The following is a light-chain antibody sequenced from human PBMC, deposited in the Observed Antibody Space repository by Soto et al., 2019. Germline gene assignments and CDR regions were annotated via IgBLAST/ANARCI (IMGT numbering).Light chain of an antibody. CDR1: QSVSGN. J-gene: IGKJ5*01. V-gene: IGKV3-15*01. Sequence: EIVMTQSPATLSVSPGERATLSCRASQSVSGNLAWYQQKPGQAPRLLIYGASTRATGIPARFSGSGSGTEVTITISSLQSEDFAVYYWQQYNNWPPITFGQGTRLEIK. CDR3: QQYNNWPPIT. CDR2: GAS.